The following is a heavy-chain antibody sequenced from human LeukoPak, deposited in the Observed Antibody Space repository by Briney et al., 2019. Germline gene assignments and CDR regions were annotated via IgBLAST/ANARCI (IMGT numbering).Heavy chain of an antibody. CDR2: ISGSGGST. Sequence: GGSLRLACAASGFTFSGYSMNWVRQAPGKGLEWVSAISGSGGSTYYADSVKGRFTISRDNSKNTLYLQMNSLRAEDTAVYYCAKERDYYDSSGYYYREYYFDYWGQGTLVTVSS. CDR1: GFTFSGYS. D-gene: IGHD3-22*01. CDR3: AKERDYYDSSGYYYREYYFDY. J-gene: IGHJ4*02. V-gene: IGHV3-23*01.